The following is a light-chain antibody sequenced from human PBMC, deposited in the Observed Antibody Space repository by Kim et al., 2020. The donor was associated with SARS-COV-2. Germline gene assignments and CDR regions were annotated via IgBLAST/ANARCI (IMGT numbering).Light chain of an antibody. CDR2: LAS. Sequence: SASVGRRVTTTCRASQTISTCVAWYQQKPGNAPNLLIYLASTLESGVPSRFSGSVSGTEFTLTIDSLQPDDFATYYCQHYSRFPYTFGQGTKLEI. CDR3: QHYSRFPYT. J-gene: IGKJ2*01. V-gene: IGKV1-5*03. CDR1: QTISTC.